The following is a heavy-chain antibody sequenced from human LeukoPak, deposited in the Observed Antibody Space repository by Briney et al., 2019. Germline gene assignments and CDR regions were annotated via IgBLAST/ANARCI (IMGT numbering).Heavy chain of an antibody. J-gene: IGHJ6*02. Sequence: GGSLRLSCAASGFTFSSYSMNWVRQAPGKGLEWVSYISSSSSAIYYADSVKGRFTISRDNAKNSLYLQMNSLRDEDTAVYYCARVPYCSSTSCYRGYYYYGMDVWGQGTTVTVSS. CDR3: ARVPYCSSTSCYRGYYYYGMDV. D-gene: IGHD2-2*01. V-gene: IGHV3-48*02. CDR1: GFTFSSYS. CDR2: ISSSSSAI.